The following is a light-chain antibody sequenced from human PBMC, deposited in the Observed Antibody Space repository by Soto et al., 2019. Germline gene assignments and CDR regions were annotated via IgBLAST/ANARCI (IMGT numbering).Light chain of an antibody. Sequence: DIQMTQSPSSLSASVGDRVTITCQASQDISNYSSWHQQKPGKAPKVLISDASILEAGVPSRFSGRASGTEFTFTITSLQPEDIATYYCQQYDNIPYTFGQGTKLEIK. CDR2: DAS. CDR3: QQYDNIPYT. CDR1: QDISNY. V-gene: IGKV1-33*01. J-gene: IGKJ2*01.